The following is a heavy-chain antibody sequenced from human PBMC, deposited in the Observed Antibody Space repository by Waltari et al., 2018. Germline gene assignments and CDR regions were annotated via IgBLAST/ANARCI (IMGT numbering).Heavy chain of an antibody. J-gene: IGHJ3*01. Sequence: QLVESGGDWVQPVGSLRLSCVASGFTFDEFAIHWVRQVPRKEMELVSGSGRNSGNIAYGDLLKGRFIISRDNAKNSLYLQMNSLRREDTALYYCARDFAGSPTGAFDVWGQGTMVTVSS. CDR1: GFTFDEFA. V-gene: IGHV3-9*01. CDR3: ARDFAGSPTGAFDV. CDR2: SGRNSGNI. D-gene: IGHD1-26*01.